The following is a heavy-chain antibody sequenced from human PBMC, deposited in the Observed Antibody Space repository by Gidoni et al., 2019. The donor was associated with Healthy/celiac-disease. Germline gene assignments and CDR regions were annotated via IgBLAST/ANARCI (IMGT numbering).Heavy chain of an antibody. Sequence: EVQLVESGGGLVKPGGSLSLSWAASGFTFSSYSMNWVRQAPGKGLEWVSSISSSSSYIYYADSVKGRFTISRDNAKNSLYLQMNSLRAEDTAVYYCARNGGVRENYWGQGTLVTVSS. V-gene: IGHV3-21*01. J-gene: IGHJ4*02. CDR1: GFTFSSYS. CDR3: ARNGGVRENY. CDR2: ISSSSSYI. D-gene: IGHD2-8*02.